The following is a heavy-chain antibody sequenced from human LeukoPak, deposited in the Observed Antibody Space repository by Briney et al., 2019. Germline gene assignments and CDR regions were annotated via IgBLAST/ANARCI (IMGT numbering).Heavy chain of an antibody. D-gene: IGHD3-9*01. V-gene: IGHV1-46*01. CDR3: ARSLYYDILTGYYTSMGFDY. Sequence: ASVKVSCKASGYTFTSYYMHWVRQAPGQGLEWMGIINPSGGSTTYAQKFQGRVTMTRDMSTSTVYMELSSLRSEDTAVYYCARSLYYDILTGYYTSMGFDYWGQGTLVTVSS. CDR1: GYTFTSYY. J-gene: IGHJ4*02. CDR2: INPSGGST.